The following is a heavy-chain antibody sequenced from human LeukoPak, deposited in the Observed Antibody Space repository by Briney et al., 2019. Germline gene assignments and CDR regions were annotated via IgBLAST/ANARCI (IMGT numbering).Heavy chain of an antibody. D-gene: IGHD5-12*01. CDR3: ARHTRPGCSGYENAFDI. CDR1: GGSIRSRNYY. J-gene: IGHJ3*02. CDR2: FYDSGST. Sequence: SETLSLTCTVSGGSIRSRNYYWDWIRQPPGKGLEWIGNFYDSGSTYYNPSLKSRVTISGDTSKNQFSLKLTSVTAADTAVYYCARHTRPGCSGYENAFDIWGQGTMVTDSS. V-gene: IGHV4-39*01.